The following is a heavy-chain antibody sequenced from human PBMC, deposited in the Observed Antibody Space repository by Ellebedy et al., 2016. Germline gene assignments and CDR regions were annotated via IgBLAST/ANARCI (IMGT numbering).Heavy chain of an antibody. CDR1: GYTFTSYY. Sequence: ASVKVSXXASGYTFTSYYMHWVRQAPGQGLEWMGIINPSGGSTSYAQKFQGRVTMTRDTSTSTVYMELSSLRSEDTAVYYCARAEGQFPNFQHWGQGTLVTVSS. CDR2: INPSGGST. D-gene: IGHD5-24*01. V-gene: IGHV1-46*01. CDR3: ARAEGQFPNFQH. J-gene: IGHJ1*01.